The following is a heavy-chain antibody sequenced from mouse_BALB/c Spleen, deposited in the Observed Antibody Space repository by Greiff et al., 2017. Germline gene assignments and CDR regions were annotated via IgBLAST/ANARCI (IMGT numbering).Heavy chain of an antibody. CDR2: IRNKANGYTT. J-gene: IGHJ3*01. CDR1: GFTFTDYY. V-gene: IGHV7-3*02. D-gene: IGHD2-1*01. Sequence: EVQLVESGGGLVQPGGSLRLSCATSGFTFTDYYMSWVRQPPGKALEWLGFIRNKANGYTTEYSASVKGRFTISRDNSQSILYLQMNTLRAEDSATYYCARDLYYGNSGFAYWGQGTLVTVSA. CDR3: ARDLYYGNSGFAY.